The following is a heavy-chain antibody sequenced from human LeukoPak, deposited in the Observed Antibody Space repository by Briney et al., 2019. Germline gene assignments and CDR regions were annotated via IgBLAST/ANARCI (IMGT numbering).Heavy chain of an antibody. CDR1: GFTFSSYA. V-gene: IGHV3-30-3*01. J-gene: IGHJ4*02. D-gene: IGHD3-22*01. CDR2: ISYDGSNK. CDR3: ARTRPSGQKFIRLVVDPFDY. Sequence: PGGSLRLSCAGSGFTFSSYAMHWVRQAPGKGLEWVAVISYDGSNKYYADSVKGRFTISRDNSKSTLYLQMNSLRAEDTAVYYCARTRPSGQKFIRLVVDPFDYWGQGTLVTVSS.